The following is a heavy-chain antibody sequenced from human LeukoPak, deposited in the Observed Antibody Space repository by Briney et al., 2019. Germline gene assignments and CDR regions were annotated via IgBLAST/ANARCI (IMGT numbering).Heavy chain of an antibody. CDR2: INHSGST. D-gene: IGHD6-13*01. CDR1: GGSFSGYY. J-gene: IGHJ5*02. CDR3: ARDRSSSWYRWFDP. V-gene: IGHV4-34*01. Sequence: SETLSLTCAVYGGSFSGYYWSWIRQPPGKGLEWIGEINHSGSTNYNPSLKSRVTISVDTSKNQFSLKLSSVTAADTAVYYCARDRSSSWYRWFDPWAREPWSPSPQ.